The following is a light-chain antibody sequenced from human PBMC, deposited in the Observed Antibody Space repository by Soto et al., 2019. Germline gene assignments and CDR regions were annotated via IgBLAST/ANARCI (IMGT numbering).Light chain of an antibody. CDR3: QQRSNWPSIT. J-gene: IGKJ5*01. V-gene: IGKV3-11*01. CDR1: ESVTNY. CDR2: DAS. Sequence: EIVLTQSPATLSLSPGERGTLSCRASESVTNYLAWYQQKPGQAPRLLIYDASNRATGIPARFSGSGSGTDFTLTINSLEPEDFAVYYCQQRSNWPSITFGQGTRLEIK.